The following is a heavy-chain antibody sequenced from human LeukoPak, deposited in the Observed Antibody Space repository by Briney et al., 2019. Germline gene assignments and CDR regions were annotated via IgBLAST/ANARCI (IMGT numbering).Heavy chain of an antibody. D-gene: IGHD1-1*01. CDR1: GFTFSNYA. Sequence: GGSLRLSCAASGFTFSNYAMSWVRQAPGKGLEWVSSISDTGVSTYYADSVKGRFTISRDNSKNTLYLQMNSLRAEDTAVYYCVRDPSGSGFAFDSWGQGALVTVSS. V-gene: IGHV3-23*01. CDR3: VRDPSGSGFAFDS. J-gene: IGHJ4*02. CDR2: ISDTGVST.